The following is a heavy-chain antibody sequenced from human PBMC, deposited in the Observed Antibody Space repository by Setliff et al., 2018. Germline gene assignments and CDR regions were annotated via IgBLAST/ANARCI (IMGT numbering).Heavy chain of an antibody. J-gene: IGHJ4*02. CDR3: TRNFLGWLARF. CDR2: IYSDENT. V-gene: IGHV4-4*07. D-gene: IGHD6-19*01. CDR1: GGSINEYY. Sequence: SETLSLTCSVSGGSINEYYWSWFRQPAGKGLEWIGRIYSDENTDYNPSLKSRVTMSADTSKNQFSLKLKSVTAADTAVYYCTRNFLGWLARFWGRGTLVTGS.